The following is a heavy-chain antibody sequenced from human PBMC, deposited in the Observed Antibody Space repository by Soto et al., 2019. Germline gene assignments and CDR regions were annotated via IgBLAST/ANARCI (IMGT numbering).Heavy chain of an antibody. D-gene: IGHD1-26*01. CDR3: ARHLDRGGTLQKGFYI. V-gene: IGHV5-51*01. J-gene: IGHJ3*02. CDR1: GYSFTSYW. Sequence: GESLKISCKGSGYSFTSYWIGCVRQMPGKGLEWMVIIYPGDSDTRYSPSFQGQVTISADKSISTAYLQWSSLKASDTAMYYCARHLDRGGTLQKGFYIWGQGTMVTVSS. CDR2: IYPGDSDT.